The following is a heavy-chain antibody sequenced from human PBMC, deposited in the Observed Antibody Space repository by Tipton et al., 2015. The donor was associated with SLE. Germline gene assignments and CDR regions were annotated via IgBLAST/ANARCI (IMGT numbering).Heavy chain of an antibody. CDR1: GASVTSTSYY. Sequence: TLSLTCAVSGASVTSTSYYWGWIRQPPGKGLEWIGTIYYTGSTYFHPSLKSRVTLFLDTSKNQFSLKLSSVTAADTAVYYCARDAASYYFDYWGQGTLVTVSS. CDR2: IYYTGST. D-gene: IGHD6-25*01. J-gene: IGHJ4*02. CDR3: ARDAASYYFDY. V-gene: IGHV4-39*02.